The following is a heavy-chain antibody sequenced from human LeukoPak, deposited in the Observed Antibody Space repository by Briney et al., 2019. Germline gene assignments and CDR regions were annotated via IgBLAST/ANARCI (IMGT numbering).Heavy chain of an antibody. D-gene: IGHD6-13*01. CDR2: ISYSGST. CDR3: ARESRSSSPDY. Sequence: PSETLSLTCTVSGDSIGGHYWSWIRQSPGKGLEWIGHISYSGSTDYNASLKSRVTISVDMSKNQFSLELSSVTAADTAVYYCARESRSSSPDYWGQGTLVTVSS. V-gene: IGHV4-59*11. J-gene: IGHJ4*02. CDR1: GDSIGGHY.